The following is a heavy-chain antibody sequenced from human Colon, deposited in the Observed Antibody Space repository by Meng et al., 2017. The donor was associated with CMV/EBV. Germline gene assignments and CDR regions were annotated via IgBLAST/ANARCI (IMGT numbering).Heavy chain of an antibody. CDR3: ARDVWDCSSTSCGS. Sequence: SLKISCAASGFTFDDYAMHWVRQAPGKGLEWVSGISWNSGSIGYADSVKGRFTISRDNAKNSLYLQMNSLRAEDTAVYYCARDVWDCSSTSCGSWGQGTLVTVSS. CDR1: GFTFDDYA. CDR2: ISWNSGSI. J-gene: IGHJ5*02. D-gene: IGHD2-2*01. V-gene: IGHV3-9*01.